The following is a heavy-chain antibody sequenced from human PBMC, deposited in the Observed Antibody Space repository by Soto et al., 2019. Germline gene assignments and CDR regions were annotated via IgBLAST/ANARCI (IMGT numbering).Heavy chain of an antibody. J-gene: IGHJ5*02. Sequence: SETLSLTCTVSGYSINSDNYWGWIRQPPGKGLEWIGSIYNSGNTYYNPSLMSRVTISVDRSQNHFSLKLTSVTAADTAVYYCARGSDGVWNWFDPWGQGTQVTVSS. CDR2: IYNSGNT. D-gene: IGHD2-21*02. CDR1: GYSINSDNY. V-gene: IGHV4-38-2*02. CDR3: ARGSDGVWNWFDP.